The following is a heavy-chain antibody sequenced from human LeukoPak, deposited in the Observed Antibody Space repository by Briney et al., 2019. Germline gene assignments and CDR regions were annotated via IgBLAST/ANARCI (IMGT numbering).Heavy chain of an antibody. V-gene: IGHV3-30*02. D-gene: IGHD2-2*02. Sequence: GGSLRLSCAASGFTFSSYGMHWVRQAPGKGLEWVAFIRYDGSNKYYADSVKGRFTISRDNSKNTLYLQTNSLRAEDTAVYYCAKSLGYCSSTSCYNAFDIWGQGTMVTVSS. CDR1: GFTFSSYG. CDR3: AKSLGYCSSTSCYNAFDI. J-gene: IGHJ3*02. CDR2: IRYDGSNK.